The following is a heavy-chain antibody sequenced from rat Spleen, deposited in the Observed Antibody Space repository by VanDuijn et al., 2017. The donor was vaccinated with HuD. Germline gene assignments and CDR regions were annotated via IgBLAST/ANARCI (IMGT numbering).Heavy chain of an antibody. CDR1: GYSITSSYR. D-gene: IGHD1-2*01. CDR3: ARYSSYSFDY. J-gene: IGHJ2*01. CDR2: INSAGTT. V-gene: IGHV3-3*01. Sequence: EVQLQESGPGLVKPSQSLSLTCSVTGYSITSSYRWNWIRKFPGNKLEWMGYINSAGTTNYNPSLKSRISITRDTSKNQFFLQLISVTTEDTATYYCARYSSYSFDYWGQGVMVTVSS.